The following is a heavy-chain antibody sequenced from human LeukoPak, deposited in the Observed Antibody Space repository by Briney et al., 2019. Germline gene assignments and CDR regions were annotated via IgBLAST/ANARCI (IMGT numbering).Heavy chain of an antibody. J-gene: IGHJ4*02. CDR1: GFTFSNYW. CDR2: IKEDGSQK. CDR3: AKASDYDFWSALDY. V-gene: IGHV3-7*03. D-gene: IGHD3-3*01. Sequence: GGSLRLSCATSGFTFSNYWMNWVRQAPGKGLEWVAIIKEDGSQKNYVDSVKGRFTISRDNAKNSLYLQMNSLRAEDTAVYYCAKASDYDFWSALDYWGQGTLVTVSS.